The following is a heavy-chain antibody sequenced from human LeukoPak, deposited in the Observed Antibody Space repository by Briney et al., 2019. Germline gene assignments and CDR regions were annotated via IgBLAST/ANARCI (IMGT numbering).Heavy chain of an antibody. CDR1: GFTFTNYV. Sequence: GGSLRLSCAASGFTFTNYVMSWVRQAPGKGLEWVSGISDSGGSTYYADSVKGRFTISRDNSKNTLYLQVNSLRAEDTAVYYCAKGPLGDVDYWGQGTLVTVSS. CDR2: ISDSGGST. V-gene: IGHV3-23*01. CDR3: AKGPLGDVDY. J-gene: IGHJ4*02. D-gene: IGHD4-17*01.